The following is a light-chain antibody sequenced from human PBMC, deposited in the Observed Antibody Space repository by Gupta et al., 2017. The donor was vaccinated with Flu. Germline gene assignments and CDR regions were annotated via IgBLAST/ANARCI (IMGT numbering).Light chain of an antibody. CDR1: RNIDTR. CDR3: QQYYMWPPLT. CDR2: EAS. V-gene: IGKV3-15*01. J-gene: IGKJ4*01. Sequence: MMTQSPATLSVSPGARLSLSCRASRNIDTRLAWYQQKPGQSPRLLIYEASTRATGVAARFSGSGSGTEFTLIVSTVQSEDSAVYFCQQYYMWPPLTFGGGTKVEI.